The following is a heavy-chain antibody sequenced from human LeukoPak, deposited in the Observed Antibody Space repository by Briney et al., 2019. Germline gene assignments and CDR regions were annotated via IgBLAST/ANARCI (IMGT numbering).Heavy chain of an antibody. CDR2: IYYSGST. CDR1: GGSISSYY. V-gene: IGHV4-59*01. J-gene: IGHJ4*02. CDR3: ARSRSSGYYYRFDY. Sequence: AETLSLTCTVSGGSISSYYWSWIRQPPGKGLEWIGYIYYSGSTNYNPSLKSRVTISVDTSKNQFSLKLSSVTAADTAVYYCARSRSSGYYYRFDYWGQGTLVTVSS. D-gene: IGHD3-22*01.